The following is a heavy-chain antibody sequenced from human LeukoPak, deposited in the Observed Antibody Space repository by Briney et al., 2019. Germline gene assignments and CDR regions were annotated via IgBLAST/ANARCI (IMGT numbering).Heavy chain of an antibody. D-gene: IGHD2-2*01. J-gene: IGHJ4*02. V-gene: IGHV3-23*01. CDR3: AKDRGIVVVPAALFDY. CDR1: GFTFSSYA. Sequence: GGSLRLSCAASGFTFSSYAMSWVRQAPGKGLEWVPAISGSGGSTYYADSVKGRFTISRDNSKNTLYLQMNSLRAEDTAVYYCAKDRGIVVVPAALFDYWGQGTLVTVSS. CDR2: ISGSGGST.